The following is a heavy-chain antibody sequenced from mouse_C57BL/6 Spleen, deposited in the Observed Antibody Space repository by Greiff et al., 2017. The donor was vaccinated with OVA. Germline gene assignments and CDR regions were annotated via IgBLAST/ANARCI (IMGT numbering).Heavy chain of an antibody. CDR3: ARGDVGYFDY. D-gene: IGHD3-3*01. V-gene: IGHV5-6*01. Sequence: EVMLVESGGDLVKPGGSLKLSCAASGFTFSSYGMSWVRQTPDKRLEWVATISSGGSYTYYPDSVKGRFTISRDNAKNTLYLQMSSLKSEDTAMYYCARGDVGYFDYWGQGTTLTVSS. CDR1: GFTFSSYG. CDR2: ISSGGSYT. J-gene: IGHJ2*01.